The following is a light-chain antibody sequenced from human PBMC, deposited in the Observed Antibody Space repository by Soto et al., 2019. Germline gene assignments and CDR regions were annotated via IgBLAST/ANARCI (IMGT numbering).Light chain of an antibody. J-gene: IGLJ3*02. Sequence: QSVLTQSSSASASLGSSVKLTCTLSRGHSSYIIAWHQQQPGKAPRYLMKLEGSGSYNKGSGVPDRFSGSSSGAVRYLTISNLQSDDEADYYCETWDTNTRVFGGRTQLTVL. CDR2: LEGSGSY. CDR3: ETWDTNTRV. V-gene: IGLV4-60*03. CDR1: RGHSSYI.